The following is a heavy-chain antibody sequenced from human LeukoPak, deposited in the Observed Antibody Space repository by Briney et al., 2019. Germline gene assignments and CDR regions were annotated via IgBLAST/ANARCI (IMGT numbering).Heavy chain of an antibody. Sequence: ASVKVSCKASGGTFSSYAISWVRQAPGQGLEWMGGIIPIFGTANYAQKFQGRVTITADESTSTAYMELSSLRSEDTAVYYCARGSTSCYCVDIWGQGTMVTVSS. D-gene: IGHD2-2*01. CDR1: GGTFSSYA. CDR2: IIPIFGTA. J-gene: IGHJ3*02. CDR3: ARGSTSCYCVDI. V-gene: IGHV1-69*01.